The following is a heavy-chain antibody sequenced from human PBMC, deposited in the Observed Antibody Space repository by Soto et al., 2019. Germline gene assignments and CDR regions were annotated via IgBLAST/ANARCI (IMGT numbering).Heavy chain of an antibody. V-gene: IGHV3-23*01. Sequence: PGGSLRLSCAASGFTFSSYAMSCLRQAPGKGLEWVSAISGSGGITYYADSVKGRFTISRDNSKNTLYLQMNSLRAEDTAVYYCAKVVTYYYDNGSDYWGQGTPVTVSS. CDR2: ISGSGGIT. J-gene: IGHJ4*02. CDR1: GFTFSSYA. D-gene: IGHD3-22*01. CDR3: AKVVTYYYDNGSDY.